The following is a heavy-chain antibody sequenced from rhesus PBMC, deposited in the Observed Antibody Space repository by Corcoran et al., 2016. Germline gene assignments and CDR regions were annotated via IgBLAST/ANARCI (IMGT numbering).Heavy chain of an antibody. V-gene: IGHV4-106*01. Sequence: QVQLQESGPGLVKPSETLSLTCAVPGGSISDDYYWSWIRQAPGKGVEWIGYVYGSGGGTNYNPSLKKRVTIARDTSKNQFSLKLSSVTAADAAVYYCARQVVGTHLDVWGRGVLVTVSS. CDR3: ARQVVGTHLDV. CDR2: VYGSGGGT. D-gene: IGHD1-44*01. CDR1: GGSISDDYY. J-gene: IGHJ5-2*02.